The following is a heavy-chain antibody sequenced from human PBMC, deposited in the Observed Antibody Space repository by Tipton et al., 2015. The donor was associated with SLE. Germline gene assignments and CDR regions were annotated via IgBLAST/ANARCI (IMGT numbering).Heavy chain of an antibody. Sequence: QLVQSGAEVKKPGASVKVSCKASGYTFTSYGISWVRQAPGQGLEWMGWISTYNGNTHYAQNLQGRVTMTTYTSTSTAYMELRSMRTDDTAVYYCAGEGSVAGMNDYWGQGTLVTVSS. D-gene: IGHD6-19*01. CDR2: ISTYNGNT. J-gene: IGHJ4*02. V-gene: IGHV1-18*01. CDR3: AGEGSVAGMNDY. CDR1: GYTFTSYG.